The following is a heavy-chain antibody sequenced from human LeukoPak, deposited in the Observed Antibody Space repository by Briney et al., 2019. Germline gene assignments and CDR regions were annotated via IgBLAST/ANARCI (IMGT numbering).Heavy chain of an antibody. V-gene: IGHV3-23*01. CDR3: ARMREYSGNSYPNFAY. Sequence: GASLRLSCAASGFTFSSCAMSWVRQAPGKGLEWVSTITGGGGTTYYADSVKGRFTISRDTSKNTLFLKMNSLRAEDTAVYYCARMREYSGNSYPNFAYWGQGTLVTVSS. CDR2: ITGGGGTT. D-gene: IGHD1-26*01. CDR1: GFTFSSCA. J-gene: IGHJ4*02.